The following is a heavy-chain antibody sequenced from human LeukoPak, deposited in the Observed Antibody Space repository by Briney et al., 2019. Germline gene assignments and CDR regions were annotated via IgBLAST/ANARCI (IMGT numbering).Heavy chain of an antibody. CDR1: GGSISSYY. V-gene: IGHV4-4*07. J-gene: IGHJ3*02. D-gene: IGHD5-24*01. Sequence: SETLSLTCTVSGGSISSYYWSWIRQPAGKGLEWIGHIYTSGTTNYNPSLKSRVTMSVDSSKNQFSLKLSSVTAADTAVYYCARMATIRRNAYDIWGQGTMVTVSS. CDR3: ARMATIRRNAYDI. CDR2: IYTSGTT.